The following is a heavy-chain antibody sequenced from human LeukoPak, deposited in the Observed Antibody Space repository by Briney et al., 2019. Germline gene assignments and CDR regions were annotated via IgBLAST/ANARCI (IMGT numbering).Heavy chain of an antibody. V-gene: IGHV1-18*01. CDR1: GYTFSNFG. D-gene: IGHD2-2*01. CDR2: ISGNNDNP. Sequence: GASVKVSCKPSGYTFSNFGINWVRQAPGQGLEWMGWISGNNDNPNYGQKFQGRFTVTTDSSTSTAYMELRNLTFDDTAVYCCARDGTSTDDYWGQGTLVTVSS. J-gene: IGHJ4*02. CDR3: ARDGTSTDDY.